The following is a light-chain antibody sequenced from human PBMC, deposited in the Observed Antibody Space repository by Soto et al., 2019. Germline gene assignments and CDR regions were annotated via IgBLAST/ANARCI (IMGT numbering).Light chain of an antibody. CDR3: QQYNSYSPLS. J-gene: IGKJ4*01. V-gene: IGKV1-5*01. CDR1: QSIGNR. CDR2: DAS. Sequence: DIQMTQSPFTLSASVGDRVTITCRASQSIGNRLAWYQQKPGKAPKLLIYDASRLESGVPSRFSGSGSGTAFILIISSLQPDDFASYYCQQYNSYSPLSFGGGIKVDI.